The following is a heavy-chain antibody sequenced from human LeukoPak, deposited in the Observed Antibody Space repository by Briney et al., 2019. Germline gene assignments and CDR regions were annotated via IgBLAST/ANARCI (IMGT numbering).Heavy chain of an antibody. CDR1: GFAFSRYT. CDR3: ARAVSGWCFDY. V-gene: IGHV3-7*01. Sequence: GGSLRLSCAASGFAFSRYTMNWVRQAPGKGLEWVANIKQDGSEKYYVDSVKGRFTIYRDNAKNSLYLQMNSLRAEDTAVYYCARAVSGWCFDYWGQGTLVTVSS. CDR2: IKQDGSEK. J-gene: IGHJ4*02. D-gene: IGHD6-19*01.